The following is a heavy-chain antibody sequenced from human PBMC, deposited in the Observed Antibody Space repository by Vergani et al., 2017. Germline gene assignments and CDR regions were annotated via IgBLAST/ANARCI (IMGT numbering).Heavy chain of an antibody. CDR2: INNNGGST. D-gene: IGHD2-2*01. CDR3: ARVCSSTSCPYWGGAFDV. J-gene: IGHJ3*01. V-gene: IGHV3-23*01. Sequence: QLLESGGGLIQPGGSLRLSCAASGFTFNSYAMTWVRQAPGKGLEWVSGINNNGGSTYYADSVKGRFTISGDNSKNTLYLQMTDLRAEDTATYYCARVCSSTSCPYWGGAFDVWGHGTMVTVSS. CDR1: GFTFNSYA.